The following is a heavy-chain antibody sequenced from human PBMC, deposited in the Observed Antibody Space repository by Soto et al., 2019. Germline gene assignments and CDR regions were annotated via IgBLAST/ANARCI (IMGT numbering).Heavy chain of an antibody. CDR2: ISYDGSNK. D-gene: IGHD3-16*02. CDR1: GFTFSRHT. CDR3: ARDRLRLGELSLLGYFDY. V-gene: IGHV3-30*04. J-gene: IGHJ4*02. Sequence: QVQLEESGGGVVQPGRSLRLSCAASGFTFSRHTMHWVRQAPGKGLEWVASISYDGSNKYYADSVKGRFTISRDNSKNTLSVQMDSLRAEETAFYYCARDRLRLGELSLLGYFDYWGQGTLVTVSS.